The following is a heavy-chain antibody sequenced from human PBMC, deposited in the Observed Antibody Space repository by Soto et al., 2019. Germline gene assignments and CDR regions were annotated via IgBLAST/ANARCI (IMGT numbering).Heavy chain of an antibody. Sequence: PGESLKISCKGSGYSFTSYWIGWVRQMPGKGLEWMGIIYPGDSDTRYSPSFQGPVTISADKSISTAYLQWSSLKASDTAMYYCATTTMVRGAIRAPAHYWGQGTLVTVSS. CDR1: GYSFTSYW. CDR3: ATTTMVRGAIRAPAHY. J-gene: IGHJ4*02. D-gene: IGHD3-10*01. CDR2: IYPGDSDT. V-gene: IGHV5-51*01.